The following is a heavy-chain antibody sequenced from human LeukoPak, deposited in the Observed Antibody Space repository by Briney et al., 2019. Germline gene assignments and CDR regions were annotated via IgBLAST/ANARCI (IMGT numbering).Heavy chain of an antibody. CDR1: GYTLTELS. Sequence: ASVKVSCKVSGYTLTELSMHWVRQAPGKGLEWMGGFDPEDGETIYAQKFQGRVTMTEDTSTDTAYMELSSLRSEDTAVYYCATVTDSSWYHSYGYWGQGTLVTVSS. CDR3: ATVTDSSWYHSYGY. V-gene: IGHV1-24*01. J-gene: IGHJ4*02. CDR2: FDPEDGET. D-gene: IGHD6-13*01.